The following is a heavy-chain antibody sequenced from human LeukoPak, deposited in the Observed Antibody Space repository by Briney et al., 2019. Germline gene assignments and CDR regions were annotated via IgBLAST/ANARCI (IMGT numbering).Heavy chain of an antibody. CDR2: INTNTGNP. CDR1: GYTFTSYA. Sequence: ASVKVSCKASGYTFTSYAMNWVRQAPGQGLEWTGWINTNTGNPTYAQGFTGRFVFSLDTSVSTAYLQISSLKAEDTAVYYCVLEQWLVRVAMTEPQYYFDYWGQGTLVTVSA. CDR3: VLEQWLVRVAMTEPQYYFDY. V-gene: IGHV7-4-1*02. D-gene: IGHD6-19*01. J-gene: IGHJ4*02.